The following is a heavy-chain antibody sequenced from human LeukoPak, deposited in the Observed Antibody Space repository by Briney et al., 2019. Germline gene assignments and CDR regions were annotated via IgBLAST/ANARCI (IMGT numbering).Heavy chain of an antibody. J-gene: IGHJ4*02. CDR3: AKYGVRLGTVARGYFDY. V-gene: IGHV3-23*01. CDR1: GFTFSSYS. Sequence: GSLRLSCAASGFTFSSYSMNWVRQAPGKGLEWVSAISGSGGSTYYADSVKGRFTISRDNSKNTLYLQTNSLRAEDTAVYYCAKYGVRLGTVARGYFDYWGQGTLVTVSS. CDR2: ISGSGGST. D-gene: IGHD4-23*01.